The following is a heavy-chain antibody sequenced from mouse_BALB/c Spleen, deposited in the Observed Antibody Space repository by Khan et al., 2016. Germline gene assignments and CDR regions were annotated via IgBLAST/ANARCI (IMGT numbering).Heavy chain of an antibody. CDR1: GFTFSNYW. CDR3: TGGNNWYFDV. D-gene: IGHD1-1*02. Sequence: EVKLEVSGGGLVQPGGSMKFSCEASGFTFSNYWMSWVRQSPQKGLEWFADIRLRSDNYTTHYAQSVKGSFTISRADSQIRLFLQLNSLRAEDTGIYYCTGGNNWYFDVWGAGTTVTVSS. J-gene: IGHJ1*01. V-gene: IGHV6-6*02. CDR2: IRLRSDNYTT.